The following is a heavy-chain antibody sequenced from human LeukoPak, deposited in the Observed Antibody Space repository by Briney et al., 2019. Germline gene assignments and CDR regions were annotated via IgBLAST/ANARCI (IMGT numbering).Heavy chain of an antibody. CDR1: GYTLTELS. D-gene: IGHD3-22*01. CDR3: ATGRYYYDSSGYYNDY. J-gene: IGHJ4*02. CDR2: FDPEDGET. V-gene: IGHV1-24*01. Sequence: ASVKVSCKVSGYTLTELSMHWVRQAPGKGLEWMGGFDPEDGETIYAQKFQGRVTMTEDTSTDTAYMELSSLRSEDTAVYYCATGRYYYDSSGYYNDYWGQGTLVTVSS.